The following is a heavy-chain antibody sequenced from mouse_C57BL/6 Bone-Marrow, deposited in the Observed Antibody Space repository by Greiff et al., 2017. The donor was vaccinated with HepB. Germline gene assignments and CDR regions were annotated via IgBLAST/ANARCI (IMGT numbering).Heavy chain of an antibody. J-gene: IGHJ1*03. CDR3: ARWDYYYGSSYWYFDV. CDR1: GYSFTDYN. D-gene: IGHD1-1*01. V-gene: IGHV1-39*01. CDR2: INPNYGTT. Sequence: VQLQQSGPELVKPGASVKTSCKASGYSFTDYNMNWVKQSNGKSLEWIGVINPNYGTTSYNQKFKGKATLTVDQSSRTDYIQHNSLTSEDSAVYYCARWDYYYGSSYWYFDVWGTGTTVTVSS.